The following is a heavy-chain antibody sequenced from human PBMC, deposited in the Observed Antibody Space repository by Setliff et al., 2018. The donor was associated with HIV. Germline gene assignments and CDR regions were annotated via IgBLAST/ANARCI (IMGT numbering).Heavy chain of an antibody. J-gene: IGHJ5*02. CDR2: INPNSGAT. Sequence: ASVKVSCKASGYTFTGYYIHWVRQAPGQGLEWMGWINPNSGATNYAQRFQDRVTMTRDTSISTAYMELSRLKSDDTAVYYCARDRISSTWYPGNWFDPWGQGTLVTVSS. CDR1: GYTFTGYY. D-gene: IGHD6-13*01. V-gene: IGHV1-2*02. CDR3: ARDRISSTWYPGNWFDP.